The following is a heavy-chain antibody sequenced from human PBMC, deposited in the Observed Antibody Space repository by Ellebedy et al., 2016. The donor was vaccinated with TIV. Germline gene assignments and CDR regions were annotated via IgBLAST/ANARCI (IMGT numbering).Heavy chain of an antibody. D-gene: IGHD6-19*01. Sequence: SGPTLVKPTQTLTLTCTFSGFSLSTSGMCVSWIRQPPGKALEWLALIDWDDDKYYSTSLKTRLTISKDTSKNQVVLTMTNMDPVDTATYYCARISRGSSGYYYGMDVWGQGTTVTVSS. CDR3: ARISRGSSGYYYGMDV. J-gene: IGHJ6*02. CDR2: IDWDDDK. V-gene: IGHV2-70*01. CDR1: GFSLSTSGMC.